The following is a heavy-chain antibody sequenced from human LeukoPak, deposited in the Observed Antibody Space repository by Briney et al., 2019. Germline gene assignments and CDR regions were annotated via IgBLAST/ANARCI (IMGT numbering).Heavy chain of an antibody. Sequence: PGGSLRLSCAASGFTFSSYWMSWVRQAPGKGLEWVANIKQDGSEKYYVDSVKGRFTISRDNAKNSLYLQMNSLRAEDTAVYYCARRRGPHFYDSTGYYYTRPFDYWGQGTLVTVSS. V-gene: IGHV3-7*01. CDR2: IKQDGSEK. J-gene: IGHJ4*02. CDR1: GFTFSSYW. D-gene: IGHD3-22*01. CDR3: ARRRGPHFYDSTGYYYTRPFDY.